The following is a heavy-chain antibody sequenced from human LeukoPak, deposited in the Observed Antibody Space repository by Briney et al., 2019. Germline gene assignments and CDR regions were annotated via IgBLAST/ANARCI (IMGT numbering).Heavy chain of an antibody. D-gene: IGHD3-10*01. CDR3: ARGYASGSYNPSWFDP. V-gene: IGHV4-59*08. CDR2: IYYSGTT. J-gene: IGHJ5*02. CDR1: GGSISGYS. Sequence: PSETLSLTCTVSGGSISGYSWSWIRQPPGKGLEWIGYIYYSGTTNYNPSLKSRLTISVDTSKTQFSLKLSSVTAADTAVYYCARGYASGSYNPSWFDPWGQGTLVTVSS.